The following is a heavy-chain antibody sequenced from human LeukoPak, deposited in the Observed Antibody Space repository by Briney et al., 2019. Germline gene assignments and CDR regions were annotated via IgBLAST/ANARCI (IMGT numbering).Heavy chain of an antibody. V-gene: IGHV4-59*08. CDR2: IFSTGST. D-gene: IGHD3-10*01. J-gene: IGHJ4*02. CDR1: GGSISSYH. Sequence: PSETLSLTCTVSGGSISSYHWSWIRHPPGKGLGWIGYIFSTGSTNYTPSPKSRVTISPDTTKSQFSLRLTSVTAADTAVYYCARRYGSGSYDKFDYWGQGTLVTVSS. CDR3: ARRYGSGSYDKFDY.